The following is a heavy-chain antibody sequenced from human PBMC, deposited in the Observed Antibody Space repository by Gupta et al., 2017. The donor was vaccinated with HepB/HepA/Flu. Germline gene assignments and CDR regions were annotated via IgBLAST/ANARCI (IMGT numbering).Heavy chain of an antibody. J-gene: IGHJ6*02. CDR1: GFTFSSYA. V-gene: IGHV3-30-3*01. CDR3: ASPKPQEDYYYYGMDV. CDR2: ISYDGSNK. Sequence: QVQLVESGGGVVQPGRSLRLSCAASGFTFSSYAMHWVRQAPGKGLEWVAVISYDGSNKYYADSVKGRFTISRDNSKNTLYLQMNSLRAEDTAVYYCASPKPQEDYYYYGMDVWGQGTTVTVSS.